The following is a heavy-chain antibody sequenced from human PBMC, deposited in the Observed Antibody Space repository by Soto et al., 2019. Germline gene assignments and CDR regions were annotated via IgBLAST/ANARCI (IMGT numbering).Heavy chain of an antibody. V-gene: IGHV3-21*01. CDR3: ARVSGSSGYYPRDY. D-gene: IGHD3-22*01. Sequence: EVQLVESGGGLVKPGGSLRLSCAASGFTFSSYSMNWVRQAPGKGLEWVSSISSSSSYIYYADSVKGRFTISRDNAKNSLYLQMNSLRAEDTAVYYCARVSGSSGYYPRDYWGQGTLVTVSS. J-gene: IGHJ4*02. CDR2: ISSSSSYI. CDR1: GFTFSSYS.